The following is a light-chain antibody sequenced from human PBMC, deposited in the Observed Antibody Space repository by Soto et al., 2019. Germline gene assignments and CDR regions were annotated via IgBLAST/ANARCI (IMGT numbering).Light chain of an antibody. CDR2: DAS. V-gene: IGKV3-11*01. CDR1: QSVSRN. J-gene: IGKJ4*01. CDR3: QHRSNWPA. Sequence: EIVLTQSPATMSLSPGERATLSCRTSQSVSRNLAWYQQKPGQAPRLLIYDASQRATGIAARFSGSGSGTDFTLTISSLEAEDFAVYYCQHRSNWPAFGGGTKVAIK.